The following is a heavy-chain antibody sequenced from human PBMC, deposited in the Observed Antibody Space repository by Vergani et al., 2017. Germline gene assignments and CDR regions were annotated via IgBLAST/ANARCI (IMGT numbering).Heavy chain of an antibody. CDR2: IKSKTDGGTT. CDR3: TTDYGASYYYDCMDV. D-gene: IGHD4-17*01. V-gene: IGHV3-15*01. CDR1: GFTFSNAW. J-gene: IGHJ6*02. Sequence: EVQLLESGGGLVQPGGSLRLSCAASGFTFSNAWMSWVRQAPGKGLEWVGRIKSKTDGGTTDYAAPVKGRFTISRDDSKNTLYLQMNSLKTEDTAVYYFTTDYGASYYYDCMDVWGQGTTVTVSS.